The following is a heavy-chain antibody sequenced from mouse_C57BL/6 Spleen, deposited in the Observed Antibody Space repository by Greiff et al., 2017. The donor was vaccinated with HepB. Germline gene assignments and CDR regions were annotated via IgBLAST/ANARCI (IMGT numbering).Heavy chain of an antibody. D-gene: IGHD2-4*01. V-gene: IGHV1-72*01. CDR1: GYTFTSYW. J-gene: IGHJ3*01. Sequence: QVQLKQPGAELVKPGASVKLSCKASGYTFTSYWMHWVKQRPGRGLEWIGRIDPNSGGTKYNEKFKSKATLTVDKPSSTAYMQLSSLTSEDSAVYYCARSHDYRFAYWGQGTLVTVSA. CDR2: IDPNSGGT. CDR3: ARSHDYRFAY.